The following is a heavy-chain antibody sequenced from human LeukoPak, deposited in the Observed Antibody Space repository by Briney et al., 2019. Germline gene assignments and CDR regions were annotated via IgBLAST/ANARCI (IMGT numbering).Heavy chain of an antibody. D-gene: IGHD3-22*01. J-gene: IGHJ4*02. CDR3: ARTDYYDSSGLNY. Sequence: PGGSLRLSCAASGFTFSSYAMHWVRQAPGKGLEYASAISSNGGSTYYANSVKGRFTISRDNSKNTLYLQMGSLRAEDMAVYYCARTDYYDSSGLNYWGQGTLVTVSS. V-gene: IGHV3-64*01. CDR1: GFTFSSYA. CDR2: ISSNGGST.